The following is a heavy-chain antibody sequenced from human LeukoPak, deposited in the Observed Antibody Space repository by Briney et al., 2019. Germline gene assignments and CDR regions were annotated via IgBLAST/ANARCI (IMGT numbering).Heavy chain of an antibody. Sequence: PSETLSLTCTVSGGSISSGGYYWSWIRQHPGKGLEWIGYIYYSGSTYYNPSLKSRVTISVDTSKNQFSLKLSSVTAADTAVYYCARTVVPAAHFDYWGQGTLVTVSS. CDR2: IYYSGST. D-gene: IGHD2-2*01. V-gene: IGHV4-31*03. CDR1: GGSISSGGYY. J-gene: IGHJ4*02. CDR3: ARTVVPAAHFDY.